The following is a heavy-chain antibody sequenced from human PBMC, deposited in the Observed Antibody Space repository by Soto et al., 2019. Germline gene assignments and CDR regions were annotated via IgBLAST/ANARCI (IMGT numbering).Heavy chain of an antibody. V-gene: IGHV1-69*12. D-gene: IGHD3-22*01. Sequence: QVPLVQSGAEVKKPGSSVKVSCKASGGTLSNYGISWVRQAPGQGLEWMGGIIPVFGTPNYAQKFQGRVTIIADESTTTVYMEVSSLTSEDTAVYYCGRGDATKIVVTTYYGMDVWGQGTTVTVSS. CDR3: GRGDATKIVVTTYYGMDV. CDR1: GGTLSNYG. J-gene: IGHJ6*02. CDR2: IIPVFGTP.